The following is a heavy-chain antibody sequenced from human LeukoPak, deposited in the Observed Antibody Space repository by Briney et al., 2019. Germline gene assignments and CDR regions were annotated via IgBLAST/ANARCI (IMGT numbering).Heavy chain of an antibody. J-gene: IGHJ4*02. Sequence: WVRQPPGKGLEWIGSIYYSGSTYYNPSLKSRVTISVDTSKNQFSLKLSSVTAADTAVYYCASIPMTTVTTTSFDYWGQGTLVTVSS. CDR3: ASIPMTTVTTTSFDY. D-gene: IGHD4-17*01. V-gene: IGHV4-39*07. CDR2: IYYSGST.